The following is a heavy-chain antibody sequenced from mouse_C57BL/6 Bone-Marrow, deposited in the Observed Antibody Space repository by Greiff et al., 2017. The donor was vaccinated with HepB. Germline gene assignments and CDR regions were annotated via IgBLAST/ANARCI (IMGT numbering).Heavy chain of an antibody. V-gene: IGHV1-82*01. CDR3: ARRGLLLFDY. J-gene: IGHJ2*01. Sequence: VQLQQSGPELVKPGASVKISCKASGYAFSSSWMNWVKQRPGKGLEWIGRIYPGDGDTNYNGKFKGKATLTADKSSSTAYMKLSSLTSEDSAVYFCARRGLLLFDYWGQGTTLTVSS. CDR2: IYPGDGDT. CDR1: GYAFSSSW. D-gene: IGHD2-3*01.